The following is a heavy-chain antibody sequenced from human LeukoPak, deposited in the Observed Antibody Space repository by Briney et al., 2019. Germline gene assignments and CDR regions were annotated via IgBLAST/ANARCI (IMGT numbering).Heavy chain of an antibody. CDR1: GFTFSSYE. Sequence: GGSLRLSCAASGFTFSSYEMNWVRQAPGKGLEWVSYISSSGSTIYYADSVKGRFTISRDNAKNSLYLQMNGLRAEDTAVYYCASSQQLWFARFDYWGQGTLVTVSS. D-gene: IGHD5-18*01. CDR2: ISSSGSTI. J-gene: IGHJ4*02. V-gene: IGHV3-48*03. CDR3: ASSQQLWFARFDY.